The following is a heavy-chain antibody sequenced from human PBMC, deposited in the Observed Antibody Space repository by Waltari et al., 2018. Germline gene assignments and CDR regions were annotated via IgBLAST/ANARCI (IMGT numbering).Heavy chain of an antibody. CDR1: GGSISSGGYS. V-gene: IGHV4-30-2*01. Sequence: QLQLQESGSGLVKPSQTLSLTCAVSGGSISSGGYSWSWIRPPPGKGLEWIGYIYHSGSTYYNPSLKSRVTISVDRSKNQFSLKLSSVTAADTAVYYCARVYCSGGSCYLDYWGQGTLVTVSS. CDR2: IYHSGST. D-gene: IGHD2-15*01. J-gene: IGHJ4*02. CDR3: ARVYCSGGSCYLDY.